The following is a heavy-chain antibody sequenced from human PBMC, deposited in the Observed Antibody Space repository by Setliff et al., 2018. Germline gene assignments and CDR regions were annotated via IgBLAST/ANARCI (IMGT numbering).Heavy chain of an antibody. CDR2: IYYSGST. CDR3: VRVFYYDILTYAFDI. J-gene: IGHJ3*02. V-gene: IGHV4-59*11. Sequence: SETLSLTCTVTGDSISSHYWSWIRQPPGKGLEWIGSIYYSGSTNYNPSLKSRVTISVDTSKNQFSLKLSSVTAADTAVYYCVRVFYYDILTYAFDIWGQGTRGTV. CDR1: GDSISSHY. D-gene: IGHD3-9*01.